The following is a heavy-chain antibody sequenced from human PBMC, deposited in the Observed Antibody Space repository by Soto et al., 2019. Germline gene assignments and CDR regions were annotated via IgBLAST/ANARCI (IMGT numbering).Heavy chain of an antibody. Sequence: ASVKVSCKTSGYTFTMNTIYWVRQAPGQRLEWMGWINAGNGNIKYSQKVQDRVTITRDTSASTAYMELSSLKSEDTAVYYCARGNSGWYYDSWGQGILVTVSS. V-gene: IGHV1-3*01. J-gene: IGHJ4*02. CDR2: INAGNGNI. D-gene: IGHD6-19*01. CDR1: GYTFTMNT. CDR3: ARGNSGWYYDS.